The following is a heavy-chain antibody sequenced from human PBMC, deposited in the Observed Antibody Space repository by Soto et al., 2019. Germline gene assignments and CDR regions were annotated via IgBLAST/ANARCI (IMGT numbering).Heavy chain of an antibody. D-gene: IGHD5-18*01. CDR2: IIPIFGTA. CDR1: GGTFSSYA. CDR3: ARGYGFSYYYYGMDV. J-gene: IGHJ6*02. Sequence: SVKVSCKASGGTFSSYAISWVRQAPGQGLEWMGGIIPIFGTANYAQKFQGRVTITADESTSTACMELSSLGSEDTAVYYCARGYGFSYYYYGMDVWGQGTTVTVSS. V-gene: IGHV1-69*01.